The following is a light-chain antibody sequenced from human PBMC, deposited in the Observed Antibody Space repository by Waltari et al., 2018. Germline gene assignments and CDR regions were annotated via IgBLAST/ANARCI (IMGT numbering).Light chain of an antibody. CDR3: AAWDDSLSGRV. CDR1: SSNIGSNY. Sequence: QSVLTQPPSASGTPGQRVTISCSGSSSNIGSNYVYWYQQLPGTAPKLLIYASDTRPPGFADRFSGSKSGTSASRAISGLRSEDEADYYCAAWDDSLSGRVFGGGTKLTVL. CDR2: ASD. V-gene: IGLV1-47*01. J-gene: IGLJ3*02.